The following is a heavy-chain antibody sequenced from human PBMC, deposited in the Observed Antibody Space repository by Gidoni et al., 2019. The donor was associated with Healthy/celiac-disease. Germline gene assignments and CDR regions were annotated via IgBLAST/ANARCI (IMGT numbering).Heavy chain of an antibody. D-gene: IGHD1-26*01. CDR2: LYSGGST. Sequence: EVQLVEPGGGLIQPGGSLRLSCAASGFTVSTNYMSWVRQAPGKGLEWVSVLYSGGSTYYADSVKGRFTISRDNSKNTLYLQMNSLRAEDTAVYYCARHLNSGSYLQPYYFDYWGQGTLVTVSS. CDR1: GFTVSTNY. V-gene: IGHV3-53*01. J-gene: IGHJ4*02. CDR3: ARHLNSGSYLQPYYFDY.